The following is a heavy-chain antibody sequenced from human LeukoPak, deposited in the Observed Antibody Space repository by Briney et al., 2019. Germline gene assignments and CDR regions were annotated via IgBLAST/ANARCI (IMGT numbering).Heavy chain of an antibody. CDR1: GGSISSGGYY. D-gene: IGHD3-22*01. CDR3: ARAYPAKYYYDSSGYYSYFDY. J-gene: IGHJ4*02. Sequence: SETLSLPCTVSGGSISSGGYYWSWIRQHPGKGLEWIGYIYYSGSTYYNPSLKSRVTISVDTSKNQFSLKLSSVTAADTAVYYCARAYPAKYYYDSSGYYSYFDYWGQGTLVTVSS. V-gene: IGHV4-31*03. CDR2: IYYSGST.